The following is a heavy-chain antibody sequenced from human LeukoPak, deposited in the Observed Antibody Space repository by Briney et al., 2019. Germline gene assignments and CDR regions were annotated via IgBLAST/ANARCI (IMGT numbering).Heavy chain of an antibody. CDR2: IIPIFGTA. CDR3: ARGGTTTYYHYGMDV. Sequence: ASVTVSCKASGGTFSSYAISWVRQAPGQGLEWMGGIIPIFGTANYAQKFQGRVTITADKSTSTAYMELSSLRSEDTAVYYCARGGTTTYYHYGMDVWGKGTTVTVSS. V-gene: IGHV1-69*06. D-gene: IGHD1-1*01. J-gene: IGHJ6*04. CDR1: GGTFSSYA.